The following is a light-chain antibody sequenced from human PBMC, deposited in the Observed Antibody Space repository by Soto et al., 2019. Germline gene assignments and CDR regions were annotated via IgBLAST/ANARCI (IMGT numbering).Light chain of an antibody. J-gene: IGKJ1*01. V-gene: IGKV3-20*01. Sequence: EIVLTQSPGTLSLSPRERATLSCRASQSVSSSYLAWYQQKPGQAPRILIYGESTRATGIPARLSGSGSGTELNLTISRLQSEDFATYYCQKYNSYSWTFGQGTKVDIK. CDR3: QKYNSYSWT. CDR2: GES. CDR1: QSVSSSY.